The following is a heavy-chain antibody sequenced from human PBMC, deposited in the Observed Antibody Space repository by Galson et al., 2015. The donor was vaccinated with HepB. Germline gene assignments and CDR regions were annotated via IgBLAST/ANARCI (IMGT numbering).Heavy chain of an antibody. D-gene: IGHD6-19*01. Sequence: SLRLSCAASGFTFSSYAMSWVRQAPGKGLEWVSAISGSGGSTYYADSVKGRFTISRDNSKNTLYLQMNSLRAEDTAVYYCAKDPGASFWYSSGTNWIDPWGQGTLVTVSS. CDR3: AKDPGASFWYSSGTNWIDP. CDR1: GFTFSSYA. CDR2: ISGSGGST. J-gene: IGHJ5*02. V-gene: IGHV3-23*01.